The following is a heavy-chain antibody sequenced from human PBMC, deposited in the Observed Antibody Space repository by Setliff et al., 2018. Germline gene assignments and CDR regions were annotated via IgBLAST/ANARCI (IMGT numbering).Heavy chain of an antibody. D-gene: IGHD3-22*01. J-gene: IGHJ4*02. V-gene: IGHV4-30-4*08. Sequence: PSETLSLTCTVSGGSISSGDYYWSWIRQPPGKGLGWIGYIYSSGSTYYNPSLKSRVSISVDTSKNQFSLKLSSVTAADTAVYYCARESRYYYDNLGTLDYWGQGTLVTVSS. CDR1: GGSISSGDYY. CDR3: ARESRYYYDNLGTLDY. CDR2: IYSSGST.